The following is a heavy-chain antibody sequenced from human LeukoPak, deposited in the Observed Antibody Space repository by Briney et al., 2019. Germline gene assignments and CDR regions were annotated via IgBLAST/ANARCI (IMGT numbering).Heavy chain of an antibody. V-gene: IGHV4-34*01. D-gene: IGHD1-1*01. CDR2: INHSGST. J-gene: IGHJ3*02. CDR1: GGSFSGYY. Sequence: SETLSLTCSVSGGSFSGYYWSWIRQPPGKGLEWIGEINHSGSTNYNPSLKSRVTISVDTSKNQFSLELSSVTAADTAVYYCARHKRINAFDIWGQGTMVTVSS. CDR3: ARHKRINAFDI.